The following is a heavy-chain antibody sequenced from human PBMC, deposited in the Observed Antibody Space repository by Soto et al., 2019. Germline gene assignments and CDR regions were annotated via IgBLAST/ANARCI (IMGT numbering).Heavy chain of an antibody. D-gene: IGHD6-6*01. CDR3: ARDRGARTPRPKYIDY. V-gene: IGHV3-33*01. CDR2: IWYDGSNK. CDR1: GFTFSSYG. J-gene: IGHJ4*02. Sequence: GGSLRLSCAASGFTFSSYGMHWVRQAPGKGLEWVAVIWYDGSNKYYADSVKGRFTISRDNSKNTLYLQMNSLRAEDTAVYYCARDRGARTPRPKYIDYWGQGTLVTVSS.